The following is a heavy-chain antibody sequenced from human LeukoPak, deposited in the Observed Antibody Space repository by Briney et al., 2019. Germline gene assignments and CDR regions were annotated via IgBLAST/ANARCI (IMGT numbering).Heavy chain of an antibody. CDR2: IYYSGST. D-gene: IGHD3-9*01. CDR1: GGSISSYY. J-gene: IGHJ4*02. V-gene: IGHV4-59*01. CDR3: ARGPTGDYNLDY. Sequence: PSETLSLTCTVSGGSISSYYWSWIRQPPGKGLEWIGYIYYSGSTNYNPSLKSRVTISVDTSKNQLSLKLSSVTAADTAVYYCARGPTGDYNLDYWGQGTLVTVSS.